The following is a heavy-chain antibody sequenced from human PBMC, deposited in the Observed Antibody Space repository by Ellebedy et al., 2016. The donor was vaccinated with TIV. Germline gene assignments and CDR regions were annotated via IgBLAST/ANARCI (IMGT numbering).Heavy chain of an antibody. CDR2: MWFDGTIK. D-gene: IGHD4-17*01. Sequence: GESLKISCAASGFSFSNYGMHWVRQAPGKGLEWVALMWFDGTIKYYADSVKGRFTISRDNSKKTLYLQMNSLQAEDTAVYFCARDVGYGDSAAADYWGQGTLVTVSS. CDR1: GFSFSNYG. V-gene: IGHV3-33*01. CDR3: ARDVGYGDSAAADY. J-gene: IGHJ4*02.